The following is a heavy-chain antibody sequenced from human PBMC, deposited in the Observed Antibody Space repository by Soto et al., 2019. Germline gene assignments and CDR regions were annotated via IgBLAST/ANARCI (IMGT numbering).Heavy chain of an antibody. CDR2: ISGSGGST. D-gene: IGHD3-3*01. Sequence: SLRLSCAASGFTFSSYAMSWVRQAPGKGLEWVSAISGSGGSTYYADSVKGRFTISRDNSKNTLYLQMNSLRAEDTAVYYCAKGGFLEWLLYWFDPWGQGTLVTVSS. J-gene: IGHJ5*02. CDR1: GFTFSSYA. V-gene: IGHV3-23*01. CDR3: AKGGFLEWLLYWFDP.